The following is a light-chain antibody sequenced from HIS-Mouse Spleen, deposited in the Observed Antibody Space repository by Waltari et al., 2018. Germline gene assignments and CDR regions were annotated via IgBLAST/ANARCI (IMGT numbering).Light chain of an antibody. CDR2: GAS. V-gene: IGKV3-15*01. CDR3: QQYNNWWT. J-gene: IGKJ1*01. Sequence: EIVMTQSPATLSVSPGERATLSCRASQSVSSNLAWYQQKPGQAPRLLIYGASTRATGIPARFSDSGSGTEFTLTISSKQSEDFAVYYCQQYNNWWTFGQGTKVEI. CDR1: QSVSSN.